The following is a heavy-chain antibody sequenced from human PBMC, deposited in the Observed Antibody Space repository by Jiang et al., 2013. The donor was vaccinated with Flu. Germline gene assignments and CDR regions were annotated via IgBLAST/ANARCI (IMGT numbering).Heavy chain of an antibody. CDR3: ARDGGWELPYYFDY. V-gene: IGHV4-39*07. Sequence: SLTCTVSGGSISSSSYYWGWIRQPPGKGLEWIGSIYYSGSTYYNPSLKSRVTISVDTSKNQFSLKLSSVTAADTAVYYCARDGGWELPYYFDYWGQGTLVTVSS. J-gene: IGHJ4*02. CDR2: IYYSGST. D-gene: IGHD1-26*01. CDR1: GGSISSSSYY.